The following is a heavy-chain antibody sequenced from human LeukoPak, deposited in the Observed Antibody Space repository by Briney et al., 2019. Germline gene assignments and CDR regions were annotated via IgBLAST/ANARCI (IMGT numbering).Heavy chain of an antibody. J-gene: IGHJ4*02. CDR2: IYHSGST. CDR3: ARGVNSGYFDY. D-gene: IGHD1-26*01. CDR1: GYSISSDYY. V-gene: IGHV4-38-2*02. Sequence: PSETLSLTCSVSGYSISSDYYWGWIRQPPGKGLEWIGSIYHSGSTYYKPSLKSRVTILVDSSKNQFSLKVRSVTAADTAVYYCARGVNSGYFDYCGQGTLVTVSS.